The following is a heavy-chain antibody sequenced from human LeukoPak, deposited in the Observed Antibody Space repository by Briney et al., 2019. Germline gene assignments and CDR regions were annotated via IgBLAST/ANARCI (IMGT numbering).Heavy chain of an antibody. D-gene: IGHD4-17*01. Sequence: GESLKISCKGSGYRFSTYWIGWVRQMPGKGLEWMGIIYPGDSDTRYSPSFQGQVTISADKSISTAYLQWSSLKASDTAIYYCARRAYGDYIDYFDSWGQGTLVTVSS. J-gene: IGHJ4*02. CDR1: GYRFSTYW. CDR3: ARRAYGDYIDYFDS. CDR2: IYPGDSDT. V-gene: IGHV5-51*01.